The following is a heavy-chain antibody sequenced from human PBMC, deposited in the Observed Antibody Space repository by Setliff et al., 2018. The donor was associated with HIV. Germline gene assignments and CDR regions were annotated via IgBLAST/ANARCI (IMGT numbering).Heavy chain of an antibody. CDR3: ARVPGARPYYYYYMDV. Sequence: ASVKVSCKASGYIFTNYGITWVRQAPGQGLERMGWISADNGNTNYAQKLQGRVTMTTDTSTSTADMELRSLRSDDTAVYYCARVPGARPYYYYYMDVWGKGTTVTVSS. CDR1: GYIFTNYG. CDR2: ISADNGNT. V-gene: IGHV1-18*01. D-gene: IGHD3-10*01. J-gene: IGHJ6*03.